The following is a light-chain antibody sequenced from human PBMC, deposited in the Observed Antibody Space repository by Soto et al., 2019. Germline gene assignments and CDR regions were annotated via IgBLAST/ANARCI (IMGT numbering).Light chain of an antibody. CDR3: QLCDSSSRYV. CDR1: NLGSKS. CDR2: YDS. Sequence: SYELTQPPSVSVAPGKTARITCGGTNLGSKSVHWYQQKPGQAPVLVIYYDSDRPSGIPERFSGSNSGNTATLTISRVEAGDEADYYCQLCDSSSRYVFGTGTKLTVL. V-gene: IGLV3-21*04. J-gene: IGLJ1*01.